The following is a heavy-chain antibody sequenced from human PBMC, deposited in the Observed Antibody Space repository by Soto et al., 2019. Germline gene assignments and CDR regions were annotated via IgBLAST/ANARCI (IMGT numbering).Heavy chain of an antibody. D-gene: IGHD6-13*01. V-gene: IGHV4-31*03. J-gene: IGHJ6*02. Sequence: SETLSLTCTVSGGSISSGGYYWSWIRQHPGKGLEWIGYIYYSGSTYYNPSLKSRVTISVDTSKNQFSLKLSSVTAADTAVYYCARTPYSSSWYISFSDYYYGMDVWGQGTTVTVSS. CDR2: IYYSGST. CDR1: GGSISSGGYY. CDR3: ARTPYSSSWYISFSDYYYGMDV.